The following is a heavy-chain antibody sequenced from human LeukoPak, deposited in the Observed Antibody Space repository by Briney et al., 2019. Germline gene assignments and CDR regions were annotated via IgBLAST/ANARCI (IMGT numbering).Heavy chain of an antibody. CDR2: INPNSGGT. V-gene: IGHV1-2*02. D-gene: IGHD3-3*01. CDR1: GGTFSSYA. Sequence: ASVKVSCKASGGTFSSYAISWVRQAPGQGLEWMGWINPNSGGTNYAQKFQGRVTMTRDTSISTAYMELSRLRSDDTAVYYCARSDRIFGVVIIQFDYWGQGTLVTVSS. CDR3: ARSDRIFGVVIIQFDY. J-gene: IGHJ4*02.